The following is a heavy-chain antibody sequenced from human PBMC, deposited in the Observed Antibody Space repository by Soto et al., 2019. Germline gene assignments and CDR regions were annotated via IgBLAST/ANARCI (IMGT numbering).Heavy chain of an antibody. CDR1: GDSVSSDSAA. CDR2: TYYRSKWIN. J-gene: IGHJ6*02. CDR3: ARGRPHYYAMDV. Sequence: QEQLQLSGPGLVKPSQTLSLTCAISGDSVSSDSAAWNWLRQSPSRGLEWLGRTYYRSKWINDYAVSVKSRIAINADTSRNQVSLQLISATPEDTAVYYCARGRPHYYAMDVWGQGTTVTVSS. V-gene: IGHV6-1*01.